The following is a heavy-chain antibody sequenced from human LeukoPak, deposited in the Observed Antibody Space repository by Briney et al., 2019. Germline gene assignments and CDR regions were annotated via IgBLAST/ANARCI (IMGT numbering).Heavy chain of an antibody. CDR3: AKYRGTTMTTLGYFDV. J-gene: IGHJ2*01. CDR1: GFTFSSYG. D-gene: IGHD4-17*01. CDR2: IWYDGNDQ. V-gene: IGHV3-33*06. Sequence: PGRSLRLSCAASGFTFSSYGMHWVRQAPGKRLEWVAIIWYDGNDQRYADSVKGRFTISRDNSKNTLYLQMNSLRVDDTAMYYCAKYRGTTMTTLGYFDVWGRGTLVTVSS.